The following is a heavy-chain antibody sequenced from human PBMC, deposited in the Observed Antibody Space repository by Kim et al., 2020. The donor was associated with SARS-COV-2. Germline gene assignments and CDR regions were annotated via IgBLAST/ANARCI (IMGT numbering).Heavy chain of an antibody. D-gene: IGHD2-2*01. Sequence: GGSLRLSCAASGFSLGDYWMNWVRQAPGKGLEWVANIKQEGTDKHYVDSVKGRFTISRDNAKNSLYLQMNSLRAEDTAVYYCARWTSTSYYWGQGTLVTV. V-gene: IGHV3-7*01. J-gene: IGHJ4*02. CDR3: ARWTSTSYY. CDR2: IKQEGTDK. CDR1: GFSLGDYW.